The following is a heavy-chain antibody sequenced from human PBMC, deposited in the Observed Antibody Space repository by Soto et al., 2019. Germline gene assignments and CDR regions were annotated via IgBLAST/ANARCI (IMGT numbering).Heavy chain of an antibody. J-gene: IGHJ4*02. CDR1: GFIFSSYD. CDR2: ISYDGSNK. V-gene: IGHV3-30*18. CDR3: TNGRGDY. Sequence: QVQLVESGGGVVQPGRSLRLACAASGFIFSSYDMHWVRQAPGKGLEWVALISYDGSNKYYTDSVKGRFTISRDNSKNTLYLQMNSLRTEATAVYYCTNGRGDYWGQGTLVTVSS. D-gene: IGHD3-10*01.